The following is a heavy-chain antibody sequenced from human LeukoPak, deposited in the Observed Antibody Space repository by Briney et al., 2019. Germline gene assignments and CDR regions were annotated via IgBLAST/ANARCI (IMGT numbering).Heavy chain of an antibody. CDR1: GGSISSYY. CDR2: IYYSGST. D-gene: IGHD3-10*01. Sequence: SETLSLTCTVSGGSISSYYWSWIRQPPGKGLEWIGYIYYSGSTNYNPSLKSRVTISVDTSKNQFSLKLSSVTAADTAVYYCARMVRGADDAFDIWGRGTMVTVSS. V-gene: IGHV4-59*01. J-gene: IGHJ3*02. CDR3: ARMVRGADDAFDI.